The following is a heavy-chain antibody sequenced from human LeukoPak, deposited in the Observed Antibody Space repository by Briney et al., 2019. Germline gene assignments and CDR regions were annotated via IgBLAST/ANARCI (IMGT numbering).Heavy chain of an antibody. V-gene: IGHV1-46*01. CDR2: INPSGGST. D-gene: IGHD6-13*01. CDR1: GYTFTSYY. Sequence: ASVKVSCKASGYTFTSYYMHWVRQAPGQGLEWMGIINPSGGSTSYAQKFQGRVTMTRDTSTSTVYMELSSLRSEDTAVYYCAKDGSSIIYYYYYGMDVWGQGTTVTVSS. J-gene: IGHJ6*02. CDR3: AKDGSSIIYYYYYGMDV.